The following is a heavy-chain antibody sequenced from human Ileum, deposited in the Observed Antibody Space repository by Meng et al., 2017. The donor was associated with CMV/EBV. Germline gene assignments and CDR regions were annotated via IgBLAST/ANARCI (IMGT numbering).Heavy chain of an antibody. V-gene: IGHV3-21*01. J-gene: IGHJ4*02. CDR1: TFRSSS. CDR2: ISSSSSYI. D-gene: IGHD3-22*01. Sequence: TFRSSSMNWVRQAPGKGLEWVSSISSSSSYIYYADSVKGRFTISRDNAKNSLYLQMNSLRAEDTAVYYCARDPDYYDSSGYGKTYDYWGQGTLVTVSS. CDR3: ARDPDYYDSSGYGKTYDY.